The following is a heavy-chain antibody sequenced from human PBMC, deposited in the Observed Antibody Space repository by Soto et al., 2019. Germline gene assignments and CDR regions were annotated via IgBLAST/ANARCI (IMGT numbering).Heavy chain of an antibody. CDR1: GFTFSSYA. V-gene: IGHV3-23*01. CDR3: AKDLVVVPAAMLGDYYYGMDV. D-gene: IGHD2-2*01. Sequence: PGGSLGLSCAASGFTFSSYAMSWVRQAPGKGLEWVSASSGSGGSTYYADSVKGRFTISRDNSKNTLYLQMNSLRAEDTAVYYCAKDLVVVPAAMLGDYYYGMDVWGQGTTVTVSS. J-gene: IGHJ6*02. CDR2: SSGSGGST.